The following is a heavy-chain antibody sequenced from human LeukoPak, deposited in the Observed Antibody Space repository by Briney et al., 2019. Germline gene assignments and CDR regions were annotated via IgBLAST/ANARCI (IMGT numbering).Heavy chain of an antibody. J-gene: IGHJ5*02. Sequence: PSETLSLTCTVSGGSISSGSDYWRWLRQPAGRGLEWIGRIYTSGSTNYNPSLKSRVTISVDTSKNQFSLKLSSVTAADTAVYYCARGGYDILTDPWGQGTLVTVSS. CDR3: ARGGYDILTDP. D-gene: IGHD3-9*01. CDR2: IYTSGST. CDR1: GGSISSGSDY. V-gene: IGHV4-61*02.